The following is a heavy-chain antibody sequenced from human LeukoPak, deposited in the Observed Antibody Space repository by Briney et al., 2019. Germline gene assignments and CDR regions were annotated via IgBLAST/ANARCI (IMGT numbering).Heavy chain of an antibody. CDR1: GGSIRSYY. V-gene: IGHV4-59*12. Sequence: SETLSLTCTVSGGSIRSYYWSWIRQSPGKGLEWIGYIYYSGSTNYNPSLKSRVTISVDTSKNQFSLRLSSVTAADTAVYYCARAGRWLQLDYWGQGILVTVSS. CDR3: ARAGRWLQLDY. J-gene: IGHJ4*02. CDR2: IYYSGST. D-gene: IGHD5-24*01.